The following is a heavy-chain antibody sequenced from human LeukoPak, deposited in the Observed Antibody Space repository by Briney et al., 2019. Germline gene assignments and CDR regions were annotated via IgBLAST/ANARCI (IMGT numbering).Heavy chain of an antibody. J-gene: IGHJ4*02. V-gene: IGHV3-48*01. CDR2: ISSSSSTI. CDR3: AKVLGSGWYYGAFDY. Sequence: GGSLRLSCAASGFTFSSYSMNWVRQAPGKGLEWVSYISSSSSTIYYADSVKGRFTISRDNSKNTLYLQMNSLRAEDTAVYYCAKVLGSGWYYGAFDYWGQGTLVTVSS. D-gene: IGHD6-19*01. CDR1: GFTFSSYS.